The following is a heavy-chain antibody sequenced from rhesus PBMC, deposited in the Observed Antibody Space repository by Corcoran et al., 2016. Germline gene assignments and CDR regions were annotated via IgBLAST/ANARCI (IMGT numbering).Heavy chain of an antibody. J-gene: IGHJ4*01. V-gene: IGHV4-127*01. CDR3: ARRAATDYPFDS. D-gene: IGHD3-3*01. CDR2: ISRCSRNT. CDR1: GGSISGGYG. Sequence: QVQLQESGPGLLKPSETLSLTCAVSGGSISGGYGWGWIRQHPGKGLGWIGNISRCSRNTTTNASPKSRGTISTDPSKNQFALKLSSVTAADTAVYYCARRAATDYPFDSWGQGVLVTVSS.